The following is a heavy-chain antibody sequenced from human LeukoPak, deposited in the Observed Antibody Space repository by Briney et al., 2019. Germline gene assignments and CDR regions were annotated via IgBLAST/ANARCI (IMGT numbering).Heavy chain of an antibody. D-gene: IGHD3-22*01. Sequence: PGGSLRLSCAASGFTFSSYWMSWVRQAPGKGLEWVANIKPDGSEKYHVDSVKGRFTISRDNAKNSLYLQMNSLRAEDTAVYYCARTHYYDSSGHLSGYWGQGTLVTVSS. CDR2: IKPDGSEK. CDR3: ARTHYYDSSGHLSGY. V-gene: IGHV3-7*04. CDR1: GFTFSSYW. J-gene: IGHJ4*02.